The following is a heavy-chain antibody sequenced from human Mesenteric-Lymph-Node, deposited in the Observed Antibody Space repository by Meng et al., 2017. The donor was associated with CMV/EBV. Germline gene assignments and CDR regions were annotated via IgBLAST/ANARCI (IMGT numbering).Heavy chain of an antibody. CDR1: GFTFDDYA. V-gene: IGHV3-9*01. J-gene: IGHJ4*02. Sequence: SLKISCAASGFTFDDYAMHWVRQAPGKGLEWVSGISWNSGSIGYADSVKGRFTISRDNAKDSLYLQLNSLRAEDTAVYYCVRGYSTNWNQPAYFDYWGQGALVTVSS. D-gene: IGHD1-1*01. CDR2: ISWNSGSI. CDR3: VRGYSTNWNQPAYFDY.